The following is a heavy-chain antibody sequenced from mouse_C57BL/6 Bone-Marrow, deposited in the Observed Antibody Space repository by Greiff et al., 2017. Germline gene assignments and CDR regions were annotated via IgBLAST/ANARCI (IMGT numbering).Heavy chain of an antibody. V-gene: IGHV14-4*01. CDR3: TSNNGYDNCAMDY. CDR1: GFNFKDDY. D-gene: IGHD2-2*01. J-gene: IGHJ4*01. Sequence: EVQLQQSGAELVRPGASVKLSCTASGFNFKDDYMHWVKQRPEQGLEWIGWIDPENGDTEYASKFQGKATITEDTSSNTAYLQLSSLTSEDTAVYYCTSNNGYDNCAMDYWGQGTSVTVSS. CDR2: IDPENGDT.